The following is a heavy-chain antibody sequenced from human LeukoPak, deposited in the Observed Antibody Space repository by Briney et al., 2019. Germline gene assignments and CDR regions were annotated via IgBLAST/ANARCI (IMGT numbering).Heavy chain of an antibody. CDR1: GYTFTGYY. V-gene: IGHV1-2*02. CDR2: INPNSGGT. CDR3: AREMDVDAACVY. Sequence: ASVKVSCKASGYTFTGYYIHWVRQAPGQGLEWMGWINPNSGGTSYAQKFQGRVTMTRDMSITTAYMELNRLRSDDTAVYYCAREMDVDAACVYWGQGTLVTVSS. J-gene: IGHJ4*02. D-gene: IGHD5-18*01.